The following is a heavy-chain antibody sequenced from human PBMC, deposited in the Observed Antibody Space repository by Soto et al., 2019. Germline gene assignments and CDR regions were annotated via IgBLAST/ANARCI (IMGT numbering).Heavy chain of an antibody. J-gene: IGHJ3*02. V-gene: IGHV1-3*01. CDR3: ARGLPGYYDSRDAFDI. CDR2: INAGNGNT. Sequence: ASLKVSCKASGYTFTSYAMHWVRQAPGQRLEWMGWINAGNGNTKYSQKFQGRVTITRDTSASTAYMELSSLRSEDTAVYYCARGLPGYYDSRDAFDIWGQGTMVTVSS. CDR1: GYTFTSYA. D-gene: IGHD3-22*01.